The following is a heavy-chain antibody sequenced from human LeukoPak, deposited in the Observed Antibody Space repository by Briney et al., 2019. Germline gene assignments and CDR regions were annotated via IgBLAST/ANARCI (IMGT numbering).Heavy chain of an antibody. CDR2: IYYSGST. D-gene: IGHD6-13*01. Sequence: PGGSLRLSCAASGFTFSSYAMSWTRQPPGKGLEWIGYIYYSGSTNYNPSLKSRVTISVDTSKNQFSLKLSSVTAADTAVYYCATLYSSSRYYYYGMDVWGQGTTVTVSS. V-gene: IGHV4-59*01. CDR3: ATLYSSSRYYYYGMDV. CDR1: GFTFSSYA. J-gene: IGHJ6*02.